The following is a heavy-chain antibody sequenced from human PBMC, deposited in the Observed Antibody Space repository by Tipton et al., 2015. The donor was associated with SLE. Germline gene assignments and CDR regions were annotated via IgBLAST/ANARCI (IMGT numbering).Heavy chain of an antibody. J-gene: IGHJ2*01. Sequence: TLSLTCTVSGGSISSGSYYWSWLRQPAGKGLEWIERIYTSGSTNYNPSLKSRVTISVDTSKNQFSLKLSSVTAADTAVYYCASEGPRSYWYFDLWGRGTLVTVSS. CDR2: IYTSGST. D-gene: IGHD1-14*01. V-gene: IGHV4-61*02. CDR1: GGSISSGSYY. CDR3: ASEGPRSYWYFDL.